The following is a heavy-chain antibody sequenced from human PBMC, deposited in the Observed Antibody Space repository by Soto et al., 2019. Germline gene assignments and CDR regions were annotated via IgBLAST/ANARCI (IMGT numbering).Heavy chain of an antibody. D-gene: IGHD3-16*01. J-gene: IGHJ4*02. CDR1: GGSISSSSYY. CDR2: IYYSGST. V-gene: IGHV4-39*01. Sequence: QLQLQESGPGLVKPSETLSLTCTVSGGSISSSSYYWGWIRQPPGKGLEWIGSIYYSGSTYYNPSLKSRVTISVDTSKSQFSLKLSSVTAADTAVYYCARILMKLRYFDYWGQGTLVTVSS. CDR3: ARILMKLRYFDY.